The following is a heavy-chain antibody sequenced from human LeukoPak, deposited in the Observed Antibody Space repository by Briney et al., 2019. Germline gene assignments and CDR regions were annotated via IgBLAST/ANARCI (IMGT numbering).Heavy chain of an antibody. Sequence: GASVKVSCKASGYTFTGYYMHWVRQAPGQGLEWMGGIIPIFGTANYAQKFQGRVTITADESTSTAYMELSSLRSEDTAVYYCARGYCSSTSCYYFDYWGQGTLVTVSS. J-gene: IGHJ4*02. V-gene: IGHV1-69*13. CDR1: GYTFTGYY. CDR2: IIPIFGTA. CDR3: ARGYCSSTSCYYFDY. D-gene: IGHD2-2*01.